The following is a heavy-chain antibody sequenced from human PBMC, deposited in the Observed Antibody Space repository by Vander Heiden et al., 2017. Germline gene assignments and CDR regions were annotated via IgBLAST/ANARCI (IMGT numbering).Heavy chain of an antibody. Sequence: QLQLVQSGAEVNKPGASVKVSCKASGYTFTSYYMPSVRQAPGQGLEWMGIINPSGGRKSYEQKGQGRVTMTRDTSTSTVYRELRRMRSEATAVYCCTRDMESSGWYSMSYWGRVTMITDYS. CDR1: GYTFTSYY. CDR3: TRDMESSGWYSMSY. CDR2: INPSGGRK. D-gene: IGHD6-19*01. V-gene: IGHV1-46*01. J-gene: IGHJ4*02.